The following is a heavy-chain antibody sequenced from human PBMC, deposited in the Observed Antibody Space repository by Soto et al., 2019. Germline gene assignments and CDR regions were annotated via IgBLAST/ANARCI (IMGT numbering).Heavy chain of an antibody. Sequence: PGGSLRLSCAASGFTFSSYAMSWVRQAPGKGLEWVSAISGSGGSTYYADSVKGRFTISRDNSKNTLYLQWSSLKASDTAMYYCARHRGGSYPLDAFDIWGQGTMVTVSS. CDR3: ARHRGGSYPLDAFDI. CDR2: ISGSGGST. J-gene: IGHJ3*02. V-gene: IGHV3-23*01. CDR1: GFTFSSYA. D-gene: IGHD1-26*01.